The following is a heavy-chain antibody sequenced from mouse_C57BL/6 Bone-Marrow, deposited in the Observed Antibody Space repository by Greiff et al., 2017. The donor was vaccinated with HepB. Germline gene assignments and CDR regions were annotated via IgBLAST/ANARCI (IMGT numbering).Heavy chain of an antibody. V-gene: IGHV5-6*01. D-gene: IGHD4-1*01. J-gene: IGHJ4*01. CDR2: ISSGGSYT. CDR1: GFTFSSYG. CDR3: ARHPSPGRGVYAMDY. Sequence: EVKLVESGGDLVKPGGSLKLSCAASGFTFSSYGMSWVRQTPDKRLEWVATISSGGSYTYYPDSVKGRFTISRDNAKNTLYLQLSSLKSEDTAMYYCARHPSPGRGVYAMDYWGQGTSVTVSS.